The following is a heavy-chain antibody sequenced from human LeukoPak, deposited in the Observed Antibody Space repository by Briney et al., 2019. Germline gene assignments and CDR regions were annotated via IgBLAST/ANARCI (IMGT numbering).Heavy chain of an antibody. D-gene: IGHD2-15*01. J-gene: IGHJ4*02. Sequence: GGSLRLSCAASGFTFSTYSRNWVRQAPGKGLEWVSFISDNSKYIFYADSVKGLFTISRDNAKNSLYLQMNSLRAEDTAVYFCARVHGGYPFDYWGQGPLVTVSS. CDR3: ARVHGGYPFDY. V-gene: IGHV3-21*01. CDR1: GFTFSTYS. CDR2: ISDNSKYI.